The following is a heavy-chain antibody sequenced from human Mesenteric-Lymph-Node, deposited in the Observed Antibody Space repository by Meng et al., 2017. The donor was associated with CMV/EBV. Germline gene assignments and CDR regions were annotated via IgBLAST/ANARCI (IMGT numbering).Heavy chain of an antibody. V-gene: IGHV4-59*12. CDR1: GASIRSYY. CDR3: ARDSGSGYNVDY. J-gene: IGHJ4*02. Sequence: GSLRLSCTVSGASIRSYYWSWIRQPPGKGLEWIGNIYYSGSTYYNPSLKSRVSISIDTSKNQFSLKLSSVTAADTAVYYCARDSGSGYNVDYWGQGTLVTVSS. CDR2: IYYSGST. D-gene: IGHD5-12*01.